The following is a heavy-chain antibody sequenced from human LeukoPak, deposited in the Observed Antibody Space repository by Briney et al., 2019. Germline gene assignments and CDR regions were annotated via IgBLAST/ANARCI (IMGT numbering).Heavy chain of an antibody. J-gene: IGHJ4*02. CDR2: INPNNGDT. V-gene: IGHV1-2*06. CDR3: ARELVRAEFDY. CDR1: GYTFTDYY. D-gene: IGHD1-26*01. Sequence: ASVKVSCKASGYTFTDYYFHWVRQPPGQGLEWMGRINPNNGDTNYAQKFQGRITMTRGTSISTAYMELSRLGADNTAVYYSARELVRAEFDYWGQGSLVTVSS.